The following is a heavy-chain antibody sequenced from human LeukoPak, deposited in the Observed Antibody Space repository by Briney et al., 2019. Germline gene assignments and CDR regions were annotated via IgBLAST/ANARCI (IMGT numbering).Heavy chain of an antibody. D-gene: IGHD5-24*01. J-gene: IGHJ4*02. CDR1: GGSISSDY. Sequence: PSETLSLTCTVSGGSISSDYWSWIRQPDGKGLEWIGRIYTSGSTYYNPSLKSRVTISVDTSKNQFSLKLSSVTAADTAVYYCARVSVVQMATIDYWGQGTLVTVSS. V-gene: IGHV4-4*07. CDR3: ARVSVVQMATIDY. CDR2: IYTSGST.